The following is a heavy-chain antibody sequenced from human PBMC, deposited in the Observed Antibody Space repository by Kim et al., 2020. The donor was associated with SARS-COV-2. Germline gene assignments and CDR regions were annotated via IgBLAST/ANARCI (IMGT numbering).Heavy chain of an antibody. D-gene: IGHD6-19*01. CDR1: GYTFTNFY. V-gene: IGHV1-46*01. CDR2: INPSDGVT. J-gene: IGHJ4*02. CDR3: ARETGYSNSWYPFDY. Sequence: ASVKVSCKASGYTFTNFYIHWVRQAPGQGLQWMGIINPSDGVTDFAQRFQGRVTLTRDTSTSTVYMEVRRLRSEDTAGYYCARETGYSNSWYPFDYWGQGTLVTVSS.